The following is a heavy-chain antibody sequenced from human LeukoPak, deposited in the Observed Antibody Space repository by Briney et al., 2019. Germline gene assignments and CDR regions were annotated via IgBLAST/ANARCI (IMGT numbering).Heavy chain of an antibody. CDR3: ARGDGY. CDR1: GFTFSSYS. CDR2: ISPGNSTK. Sequence: PGGSLRLSCAASGFTFSSYSMNWVRQAPGKGLEWVSYISPGNSTKYYADSVKGRFTISRDNAKNSLYLQMNSLRVEDTAVYYCARGDGYWGQGTLDTVSS. V-gene: IGHV3-48*01. J-gene: IGHJ4*02.